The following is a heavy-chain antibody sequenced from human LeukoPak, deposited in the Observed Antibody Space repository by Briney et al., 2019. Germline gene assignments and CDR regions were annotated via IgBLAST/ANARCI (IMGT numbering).Heavy chain of an antibody. CDR2: MSYDGSNK. CDR1: GFTFSTYA. Sequence: GGSLRLSCAASGFTFSTYAMHWVRQAPGKGLEWVAVMSYDGSNKYYADSLKGRFTISRDNSKNTLYLQMNSLRAEDTAVYYCARDQYTDGKMGIVDYWGQGTLVTVSS. J-gene: IGHJ4*02. D-gene: IGHD5-18*01. CDR3: ARDQYTDGKMGIVDY. V-gene: IGHV3-30-3*01.